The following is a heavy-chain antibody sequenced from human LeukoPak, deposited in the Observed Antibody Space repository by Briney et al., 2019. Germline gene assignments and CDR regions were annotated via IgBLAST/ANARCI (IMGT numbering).Heavy chain of an antibody. V-gene: IGHV3-15*01. CDR1: GLTFTNAW. D-gene: IGHD6-19*01. Sequence: PGGSLRLSCAASGLTFTNAWMSWVRQAPGKGLEWVGRIKSKTDGGTTDYAAPVKGRFTISRDDSKNTLYLQMNSLKTEDTAVYYCTTENSSGWYYFDYWGQGTLVTVSS. CDR3: TTENSSGWYYFDY. CDR2: IKSKTDGGTT. J-gene: IGHJ4*02.